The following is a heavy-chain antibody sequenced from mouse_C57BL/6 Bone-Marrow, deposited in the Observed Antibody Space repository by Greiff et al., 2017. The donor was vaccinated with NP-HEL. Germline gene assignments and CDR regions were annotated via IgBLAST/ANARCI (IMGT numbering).Heavy chain of an antibody. CDR2: IWWDDDK. CDR3: ARIVATYYAMDY. CDR1: GFSLSTFGMG. V-gene: IGHV8-8*01. J-gene: IGHJ4*01. Sequence: QVTLKECGPGILQPSQTLSLTCSFSGFSLSTFGMGVGWIRQPSGKGLEWLAHIWWDDDKYYNPALKSRLTISKDTSKNQVVLKMANVDTADTATDYCARIVATYYAMDYWGQGTSVTVSS.